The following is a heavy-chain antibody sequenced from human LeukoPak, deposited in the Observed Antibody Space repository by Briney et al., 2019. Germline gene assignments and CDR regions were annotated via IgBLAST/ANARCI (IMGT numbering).Heavy chain of an antibody. CDR1: GFTFSSYW. CDR3: VKDISGSGAFFDY. CDR2: IHRGGSSI. V-gene: IGHV3-74*01. D-gene: IGHD2-15*01. J-gene: IGHJ4*02. Sequence: GGSLRLSCAASGFTFSSYWTHWVRHGPGKGLVWVSRIHRGGSSITYADSVKGRFTISRDNAENTLYLQMNSLRAEETALYYCVKDISGSGAFFDYWGQGTLVSVSS.